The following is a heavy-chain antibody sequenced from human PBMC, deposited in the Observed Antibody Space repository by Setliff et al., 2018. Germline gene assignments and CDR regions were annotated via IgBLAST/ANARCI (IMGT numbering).Heavy chain of an antibody. Sequence: GGSLRLSCAGSGFTFSSHSMNWVRQAPGKGLEWVTIISYGEIKKHYADSVKGRFTISRDNSKNTLYLQMNSLRAEDTAIYSCAKFSSVPGSRFFDYWGQGALVTVSS. CDR3: AKFSSVPGSRFFDY. CDR1: GFTFSSHS. J-gene: IGHJ4*02. D-gene: IGHD2-2*01. V-gene: IGHV3-30*07. CDR2: ISYGEIKK.